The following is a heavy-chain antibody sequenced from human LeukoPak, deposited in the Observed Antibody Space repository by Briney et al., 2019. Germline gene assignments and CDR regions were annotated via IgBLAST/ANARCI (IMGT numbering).Heavy chain of an antibody. CDR3: ASNGDCMAYFDY. D-gene: IGHD2-21*02. V-gene: IGHV4-39*01. J-gene: IGHJ4*02. Sequence: SETLSLTCTVSGGSISSSSYYWGWIRQPPGKGLEWIGSIYYSGSTYYNPSLKSRVTISVDTSKTQFSLKLSSVTAADTAVYYCASNGDCMAYFDYWGQGTLVTVSS. CDR1: GGSISSSSYY. CDR2: IYYSGST.